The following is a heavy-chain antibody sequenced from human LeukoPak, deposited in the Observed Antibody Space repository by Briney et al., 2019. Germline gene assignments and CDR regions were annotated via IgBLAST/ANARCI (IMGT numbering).Heavy chain of an antibody. J-gene: IGHJ4*02. CDR2: IKSKTDGGTT. CDR3: TTYTVTTPYFFDY. D-gene: IGHD4-17*01. V-gene: IGHV3-15*07. CDR1: GFTFNNAW. Sequence: GGSLRLSCAASGFTFNNAWMNWVRQAPGKGPEWVGRIKSKTDGGTTDYAAPVKGRFTISRDDSKNTLYLQMNSLKTEDTAMYYCTTYTVTTPYFFDYWGQGTLVTVSS.